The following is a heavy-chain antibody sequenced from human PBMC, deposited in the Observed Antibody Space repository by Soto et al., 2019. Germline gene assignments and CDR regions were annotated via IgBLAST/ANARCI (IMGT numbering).Heavy chain of an antibody. CDR3: ARDQPGYSYGYGLGY. D-gene: IGHD5-18*01. V-gene: IGHV3-21*01. Sequence: GGALRLSCAASGFTFSSYWMHWVRQAPGKGLVWVSSISSSSSYIYYADSVKGRFTISRDNAKNSLYLQMNSLRAEDTAVYYCARDQPGYSYGYGLGYWGQGTLVTVSS. J-gene: IGHJ4*02. CDR1: GFTFSSYW. CDR2: ISSSSSYI.